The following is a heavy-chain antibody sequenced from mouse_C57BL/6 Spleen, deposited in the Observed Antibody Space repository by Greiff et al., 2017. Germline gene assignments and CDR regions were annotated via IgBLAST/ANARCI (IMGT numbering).Heavy chain of an antibody. D-gene: IGHD1-1*01. CDR1: GYTFTSYW. Sequence: VQLQQSGTVLARPGASVKMSCKTSGYTFTSYWMHWVKQRPGQGLEWIGAIYPGNSDTSYNQKFKGKAKLTAVTSASTAYMELSSLTNEDSAVYYCASTVVAKGFAYWGQGTLVTVSA. V-gene: IGHV1-5*01. CDR3: ASTVVAKGFAY. CDR2: IYPGNSDT. J-gene: IGHJ3*01.